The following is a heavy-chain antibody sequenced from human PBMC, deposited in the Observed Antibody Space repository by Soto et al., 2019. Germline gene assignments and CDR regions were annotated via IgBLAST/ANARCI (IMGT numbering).Heavy chain of an antibody. CDR2: INPNSGGT. Sequence: ASVKVSCKASGYSFTGSYMHWVRQAPGQGLEWMGWINPNSGGTNYAQKFQGRVTMTRDTSISTAYMELSRLRSEDTAVYYCARDXPYIAVAETSTRKSFDYWGQGTLVTVSS. CDR3: ARDXPYIAVAETSTRKSFDY. CDR1: GYSFTGSY. D-gene: IGHD6-19*01. V-gene: IGHV1-2*02. J-gene: IGHJ4*02.